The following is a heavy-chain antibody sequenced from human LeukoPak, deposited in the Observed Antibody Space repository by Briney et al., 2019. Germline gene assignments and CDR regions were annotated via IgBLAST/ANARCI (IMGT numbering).Heavy chain of an antibody. J-gene: IGHJ3*02. CDR3: AREGAYYDILTGYSPDAFDI. D-gene: IGHD3-9*01. V-gene: IGHV4-61*01. CDR1: GGSVSSGSYY. Sequence: SETLSLTCTVSGGSVSSGSYYWSWIRQPPGTGLEWIGYIYYSGSTNYNPSLKGRVTISVDTSKNQFSLKLCSVTAADTAVYYCAREGAYYDILTGYSPDAFDIWGQGTMVTVSS. CDR2: IYYSGST.